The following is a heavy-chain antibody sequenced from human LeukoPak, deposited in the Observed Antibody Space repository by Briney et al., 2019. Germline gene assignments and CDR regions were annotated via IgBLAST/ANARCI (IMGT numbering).Heavy chain of an antibody. D-gene: IGHD2-2*01. CDR2: IYHSGST. V-gene: IGHV4-38-2*01. J-gene: IGHJ4*02. CDR3: ARGRGPAACGY. CDR1: GYSISSGYY. Sequence: SETLSLTCAVSGYSISSGYYWGWIRQPPGKGLEWIGSIYHSGSTYYNPSPKSRVTISVDTSKNQFSLKLSSVTAADTAVYYCARGRGPAACGYWGQGTLVTVSS.